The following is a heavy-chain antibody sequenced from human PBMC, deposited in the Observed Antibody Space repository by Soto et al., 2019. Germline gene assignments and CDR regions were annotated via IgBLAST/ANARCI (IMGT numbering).Heavy chain of an antibody. V-gene: IGHV1-69*02. CDR3: ARGVAVAGTSAFDI. D-gene: IGHD6-19*01. CDR1: GGTFSSYT. CDR2: IIPILGIA. J-gene: IGHJ3*02. Sequence: QVQLVQSGAAVKKPGSSVKVSCKASGGTFSSYTISWVRQAPGQGLEWMGRIIPILGIANYAQKFQGRVTITADKSTSTAYRELSSLRSEDTAVYYCARGVAVAGTSAFDIWGQGTMVTVSS.